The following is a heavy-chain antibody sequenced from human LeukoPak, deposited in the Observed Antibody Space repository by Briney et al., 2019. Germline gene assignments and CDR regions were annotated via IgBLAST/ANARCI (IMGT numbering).Heavy chain of an antibody. V-gene: IGHV1-2*02. CDR3: ARASPYYSYAMDV. J-gene: IGHJ6*02. Sequence: ASVKVSCKASEYTFTGYYMHWVRQAPGQGLEWMGWINPNSGGTNYAQKFQGRVIMTSDTSISTAYMELSRLRSDDTAVYYCARASPYYSYAMDVWGQGTMVTVSS. CDR2: INPNSGGT. CDR1: EYTFTGYY.